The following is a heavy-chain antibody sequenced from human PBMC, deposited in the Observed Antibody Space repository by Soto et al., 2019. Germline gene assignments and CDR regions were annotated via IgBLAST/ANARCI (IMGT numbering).Heavy chain of an antibody. J-gene: IGHJ4*02. Sequence: GGSLRLSCAASGFTXSDYYMSWIRQAPGKGLEWVSYISSSGSTIYYADSVKGRFTISRDNAKNSLYLQMNSLRAEDTAVYYCARAPYYYDSGGYQGFRGQGTLVTVSS. CDR2: ISSSGSTI. D-gene: IGHD3-22*01. CDR1: GFTXSDYY. CDR3: ARAPYYYDSGGYQGF. V-gene: IGHV3-11*01.